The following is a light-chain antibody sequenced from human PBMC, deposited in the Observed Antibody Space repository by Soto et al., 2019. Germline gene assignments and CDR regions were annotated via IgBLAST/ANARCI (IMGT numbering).Light chain of an antibody. V-gene: IGKV1-5*03. CDR3: QQHDSYPRT. CDR1: QSISTW. Sequence: DIQLTQSPSTLSASVGDRVTITCRASQSISTWLAWYQQKPGKAPKLLIYKASSLQSGVPSRFSGSGSWTEFTLTIISLQPDDFATYYCQQHDSYPRTFGQGTKVEIK. CDR2: KAS. J-gene: IGKJ1*01.